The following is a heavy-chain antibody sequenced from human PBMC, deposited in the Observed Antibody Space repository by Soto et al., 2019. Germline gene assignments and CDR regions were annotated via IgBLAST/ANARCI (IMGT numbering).Heavy chain of an antibody. V-gene: IGHV3-30-3*01. Sequence: QVQLVESGGGVVQPGRSLRLSCAASGFTFSSYAMHWVRQAPGKGLEWVAVISYDGSNKYYADSVKGRFTISRDNSKNPLYLQTNSRRAEDTAVYYCARGTYYYDSSGYSNTFDYWGQGTLVTVSS. D-gene: IGHD3-22*01. CDR2: ISYDGSNK. CDR3: ARGTYYYDSSGYSNTFDY. J-gene: IGHJ4*02. CDR1: GFTFSSYA.